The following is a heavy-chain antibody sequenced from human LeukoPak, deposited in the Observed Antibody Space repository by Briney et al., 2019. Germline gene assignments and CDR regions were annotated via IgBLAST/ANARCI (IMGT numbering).Heavy chain of an antibody. V-gene: IGHV3-64D*09. CDR1: GFTFSNYA. Sequence: GGSLRLSCSASGFTFSNYAMHWVRQAPGKGLEYVSAISSNGADTYYADSVKGRVTISRDNSKNTLFLQLSSLRVEDTAVYYCVKRYCSGGSCYQFDYWGQGTLVIVSS. D-gene: IGHD2-15*01. CDR2: ISSNGADT. J-gene: IGHJ4*02. CDR3: VKRYCSGGSCYQFDY.